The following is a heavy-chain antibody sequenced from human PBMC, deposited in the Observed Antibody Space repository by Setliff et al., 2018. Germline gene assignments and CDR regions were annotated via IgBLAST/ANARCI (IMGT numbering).Heavy chain of an antibody. J-gene: IGHJ5*02. V-gene: IGHV4-34*01. CDR1: GMSFSEHY. CDR3: ARGKAARGDWFDP. D-gene: IGHD6-6*01. Sequence: SETLSLTCVVDGMSFSEHYWAWIRQSPGKGLAWIGEISHTGSTNYNPSLKSRVTISINTSMKQFSLMMNSVTAADTGVYYCARGKAARGDWFDPWGQRTMVTVSS. CDR2: ISHTGST.